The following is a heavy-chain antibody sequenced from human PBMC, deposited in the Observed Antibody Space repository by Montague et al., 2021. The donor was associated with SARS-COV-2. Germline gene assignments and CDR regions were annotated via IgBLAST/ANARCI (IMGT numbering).Heavy chain of an antibody. Sequence: SETLSLTCTVSGGSISSYHHYWGWIRQSPRKGLEWIGEINHSGSTNYNPSLKSRVTISVDTSKNQFSLKLSSVTAADTADYYCACGEITTRGLIYYYGMDVWGQGTTVTVSS. CDR2: INHSGST. V-gene: IGHV4-34*01. CDR1: GGSISSYHHY. D-gene: IGHD4-11*01. J-gene: IGHJ6*02. CDR3: ACGEITTRGLIYYYGMDV.